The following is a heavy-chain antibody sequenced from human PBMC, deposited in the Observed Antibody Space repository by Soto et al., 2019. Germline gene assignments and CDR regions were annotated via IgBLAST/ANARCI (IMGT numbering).Heavy chain of an antibody. J-gene: IGHJ6*02. CDR3: ATDSPGTSYYYYGMDV. V-gene: IGHV1-24*01. D-gene: IGHD6-13*01. CDR1: GYTLTELS. CDR2: FDPEDGET. Sequence: GASMKVSCKVSGYTLTELSMHWVRQAPGKGLEWMGGFDPEDGETIYAQKFQGRVTMTEDTSTDTAYMELSSLRSEDTAVYYCATDSPGTSYYYYGMDVWGQGTTVTVSS.